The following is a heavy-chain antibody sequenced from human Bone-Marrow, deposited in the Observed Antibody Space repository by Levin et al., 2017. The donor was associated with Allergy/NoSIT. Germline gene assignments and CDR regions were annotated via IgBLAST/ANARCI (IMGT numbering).Heavy chain of an antibody. CDR1: GFTFSSYS. CDR3: ARSGGYDSPPGWFDP. D-gene: IGHD3-16*01. J-gene: IGHJ5*02. CDR2: ISSSSSYI. Sequence: ETLSLTCAASGFTFSSYSMNWVRQAPGKGLEWVSSISSSSSYIYYADSVKGRFTISRDNAKNSLYLQMNSLRAEDTAVYYCARSGGYDSPPGWFDPWGQGTLVTVSS. V-gene: IGHV3-21*01.